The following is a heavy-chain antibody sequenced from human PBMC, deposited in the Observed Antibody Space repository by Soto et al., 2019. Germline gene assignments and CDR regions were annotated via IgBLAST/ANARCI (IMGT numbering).Heavy chain of an antibody. J-gene: IGHJ4*02. Sequence: QVQLVQSGAEVKKPGASVKVSCKASGYIFTNHYIHWVRQAPGQGLEWMGIINPSGGSTNYLQKFQGRVTMTRDTSTSTVYMELSRLRSEDTAVYFCARADYYDSSGFYYDYWGQGTLVTVSS. CDR2: INPSGGST. V-gene: IGHV1-46*01. CDR1: GYIFTNHY. D-gene: IGHD3-22*01. CDR3: ARADYYDSSGFYYDY.